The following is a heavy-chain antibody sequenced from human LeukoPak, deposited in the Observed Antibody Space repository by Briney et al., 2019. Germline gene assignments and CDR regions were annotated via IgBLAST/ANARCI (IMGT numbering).Heavy chain of an antibody. CDR1: GFTFSNYA. V-gene: IGHV3-23*01. J-gene: IGHJ2*01. D-gene: IGHD3-16*01. CDR2: ISGSGGSA. CDR3: AKDHWGPFDL. Sequence: PGGSLRLSCAASGFTFSNYAMNWVRQAPGKGLEWVSGISGSGGSAYYADSVKGRFTISRDNSKNTLYLQMNSLRAEDTAVYYCAKDHWGPFDLWGRGTLVTVSS.